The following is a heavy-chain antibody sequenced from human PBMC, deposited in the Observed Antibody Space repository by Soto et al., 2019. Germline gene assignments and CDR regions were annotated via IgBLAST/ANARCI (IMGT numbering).Heavy chain of an antibody. Sequence: EEQLLESGGGLVQPGGPLRLSCAASGFTFSSYAMSWVRQAPGKGLEWVSAISGSGATTYHADSVKGRFTISRENSKNTLYLQMNSLRAEDTAVYYCAKPPYSSSTFYYYGMDVWGRGTTVTVSS. J-gene: IGHJ6*02. V-gene: IGHV3-23*01. CDR2: ISGSGATT. CDR1: GFTFSSYA. D-gene: IGHD6-6*01. CDR3: AKPPYSSSTFYYYGMDV.